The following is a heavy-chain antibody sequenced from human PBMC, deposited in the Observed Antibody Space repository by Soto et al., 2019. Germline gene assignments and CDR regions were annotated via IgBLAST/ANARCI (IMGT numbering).Heavy chain of an antibody. Sequence: EVQLVESGGGLVQPGESLRLSCAASGFTVSSKYMSWVRQAPGKGLEWVSIIYMRGSTFYADSVKGRFTISRDTSKNTLYLQMDHLTVQDTAIYYCARDSLPGTRTWADHWGQGTLVTVSS. V-gene: IGHV3-66*01. CDR1: GFTVSSKY. J-gene: IGHJ4*02. CDR2: IYMRGST. CDR3: ARDSLPGTRTWADH. D-gene: IGHD1-26*01.